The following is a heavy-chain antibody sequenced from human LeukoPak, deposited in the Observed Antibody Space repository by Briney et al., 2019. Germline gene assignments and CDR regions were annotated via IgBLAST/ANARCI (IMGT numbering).Heavy chain of an antibody. V-gene: IGHV3-74*01. CDR1: GLTFSSYW. J-gene: IGHJ5*02. D-gene: IGHD3-3*01. CDR2: INSDGSST. CDR3: AREVGLYYDFWSGHFWFDP. Sequence: GGSLRLSCAASGLTFSSYWMHWVRQAPGKGLVWVSRINSDGSSTSYADSVKGRFTISRDNAKNTLYLQMNSLRAEDTAVYYCAREVGLYYDFWSGHFWFDPWGQGTLVTVSS.